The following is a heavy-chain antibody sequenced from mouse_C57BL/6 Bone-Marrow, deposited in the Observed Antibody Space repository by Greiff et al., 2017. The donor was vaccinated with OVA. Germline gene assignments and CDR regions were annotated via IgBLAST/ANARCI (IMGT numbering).Heavy chain of an antibody. CDR1: GYTFTSYG. CDR2: IYPRSGNT. D-gene: IGHD1-1*01. CDR3: ARSPHYYGSTSWFAY. Sequence: QVQLQQSGAELARPGASVKLSFKASGYTFTSYGISWVKQRTGQGLEWIGEIYPRSGNTYYNEKFKGKATLTADKSSSTAYMELRSLTSEDSAVYFCARSPHYYGSTSWFAYWGQGTLVTVSA. J-gene: IGHJ3*01. V-gene: IGHV1-81*01.